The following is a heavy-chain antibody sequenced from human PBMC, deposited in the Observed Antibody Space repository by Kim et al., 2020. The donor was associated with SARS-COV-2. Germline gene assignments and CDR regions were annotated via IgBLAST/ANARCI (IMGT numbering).Heavy chain of an antibody. Sequence: SETLSLTCTVSGGSISSESYYWGWIRQPPGKGLEWIGSIHYSGTTYCKPSLKSRVTISVDTSKNQFSVNLNSVTAADTAVYYCATHIATGTGRGYCDLWGRGIRVSVSS. CDR3: ATHIATGTGRGYCDL. V-gene: IGHV4-39*01. D-gene: IGHD3-10*01. CDR2: IHYSGTT. J-gene: IGHJ4*02. CDR1: GGSISSESYY.